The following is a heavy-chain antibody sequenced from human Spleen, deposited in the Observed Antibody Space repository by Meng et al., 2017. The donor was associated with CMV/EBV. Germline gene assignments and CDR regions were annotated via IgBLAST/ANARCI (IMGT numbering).Heavy chain of an antibody. D-gene: IGHD3-10*01. J-gene: IGHJ4*02. CDR1: GFTFGYYA. CDR3: TKDVRQWFGELGAFDS. CDR2: ISGSGGST. Sequence: GESLKISCAATGFTFGYYAMTWVRQAPGKGLEWVSSISGSGGSTYYADSVKGRFTISRDNSKNTVYLQMRSLRAEDTTTYYCTKDVRQWFGELGAFDSWGQGSLVTVSS. V-gene: IGHV3-23*01.